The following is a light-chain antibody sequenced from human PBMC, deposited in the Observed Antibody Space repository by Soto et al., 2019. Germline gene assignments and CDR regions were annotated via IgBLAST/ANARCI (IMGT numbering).Light chain of an antibody. V-gene: IGKV3-20*01. CDR1: QSIFRSY. CDR3: HQYGSSAWT. CDR2: DAS. Sequence: EIVLTHSPGTLSLSPGERATLSCRASQSIFRSYLAWYQQKPGQAPRLLIYDASRRATGIPDRFSGSGSGTDFTLIITRLEPEDFAVYYCHQYGSSAWTFGQGTKVDIK. J-gene: IGKJ1*01.